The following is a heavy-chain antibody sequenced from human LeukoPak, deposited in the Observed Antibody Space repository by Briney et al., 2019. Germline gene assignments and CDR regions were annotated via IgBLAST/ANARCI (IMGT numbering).Heavy chain of an antibody. CDR2: IYYSGGT. CDR3: ARHVTISGPYDASDI. V-gene: IGHV4-59*08. Sequence: PSETLSLTCTVSGDSISSYYWSWSRQPPVKGLEWMGYIYYSGGTDYNPSLKSRVTISVDTSKNQFSLKLRSVTAADTAVYYCARHVTISGPYDASDIWGQGTMVTVSP. D-gene: IGHD5-24*01. CDR1: GDSISSYY. J-gene: IGHJ3*02.